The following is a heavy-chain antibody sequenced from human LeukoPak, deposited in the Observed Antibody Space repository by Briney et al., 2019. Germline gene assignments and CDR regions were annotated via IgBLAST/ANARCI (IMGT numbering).Heavy chain of an antibody. CDR1: GFTFPAYA. D-gene: IGHD3-22*01. CDR3: ARVYDYYDSSGIDY. V-gene: IGHV3-23*01. J-gene: IGHJ4*02. Sequence: SGGSLRLSCAASGFTFPAYAMNWVRQAPGKGLEWVSVISGTGGSTYYADSVKGRFTISRDNSKNTLYLQMNSLRAEDTAVYYCARVYDYYDSSGIDYWGQGTLVTVSP. CDR2: ISGTGGST.